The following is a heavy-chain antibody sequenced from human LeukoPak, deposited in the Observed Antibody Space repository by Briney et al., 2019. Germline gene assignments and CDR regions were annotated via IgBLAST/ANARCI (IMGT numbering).Heavy chain of an antibody. V-gene: IGHV3-7*05. CDR1: GFTFSNYW. CDR3: ARASDPWLQLT. D-gene: IGHD5-24*01. CDR2: IKQDGSEK. Sequence: GSLRLSCAASGFTFSNYWMIWVRQAPGKGLEWVGNIKQDGSEKRYADSVRGRFSISRDNAQTSLYLQMNSLRAEDTAVYYCARASDPWLQLTWGQGTLVTVSS. J-gene: IGHJ5*02.